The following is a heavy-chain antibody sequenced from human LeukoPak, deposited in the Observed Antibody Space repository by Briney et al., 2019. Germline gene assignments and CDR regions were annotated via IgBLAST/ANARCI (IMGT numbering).Heavy chain of an antibody. V-gene: IGHV1-69*05. CDR3: ARDNPAVPWFDP. Sequence: SVKVSCKASGGTFSSYASSGVRQAPGQGRDWMGGIIPIFGTAHYAQKFQGRVTITTDESTTTAYMELSSLRSEATAVYYCARDNPAVPWFDPWGQGTLVTVSS. D-gene: IGHD1-1*01. J-gene: IGHJ5*02. CDR1: GGTFSSYA. CDR2: IIPIFGTA.